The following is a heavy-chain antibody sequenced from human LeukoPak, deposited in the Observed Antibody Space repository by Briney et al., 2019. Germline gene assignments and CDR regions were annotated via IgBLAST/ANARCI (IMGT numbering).Heavy chain of an antibody. CDR2: INHSGST. D-gene: IGHD3-10*01. Sequence: PSETLSLTCAVYGGSFSGYYWSWIRQPPGKGLEWIGEINHSGSTNYNPSLKSRVTISVDTSKNQFSLKLSSVTAADTAVYYCARSYNSGSYYPYYFDYWGQGTLVTVSS. J-gene: IGHJ4*02. CDR3: ARSYNSGSYYPYYFDY. V-gene: IGHV4-34*01. CDR1: GGSFSGYY.